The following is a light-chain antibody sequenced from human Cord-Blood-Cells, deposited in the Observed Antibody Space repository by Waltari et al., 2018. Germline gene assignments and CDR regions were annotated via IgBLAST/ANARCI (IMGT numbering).Light chain of an antibody. CDR3: CSYAGSSTWV. CDR1: SSDFGSYNL. J-gene: IGLJ3*02. Sequence: QSALTQPASVYGSPGQSIAISCTGTSSDFGSYNLVSWYQQHPGKAPKLMIYEGSKRPSVVANRFSGSKSGNTPCLTISGLQAEGGADYYCCSYAGSSTWVFGGGTTLTAL. V-gene: IGLV2-23*01. CDR2: EGS.